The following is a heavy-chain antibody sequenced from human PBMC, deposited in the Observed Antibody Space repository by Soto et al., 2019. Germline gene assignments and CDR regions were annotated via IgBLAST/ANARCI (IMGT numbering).Heavy chain of an antibody. CDR2: IYWDDDK. CDR3: AHKGDGYRGFKY. D-gene: IGHD5-12*01. J-gene: IGHJ4*02. Sequence: QITLKESGPTLVKPTQTLTLTCTFSGFSLSTSGVGVGWIRQPPGKALEWLALIYWDDDKRYSPSLKSRLTITKHTSKNQVVVTMNNMDPVDTAAYYCAHKGDGYRGFKYWGQGTLVTVSS. CDR1: GFSLSTSGVG. V-gene: IGHV2-5*02.